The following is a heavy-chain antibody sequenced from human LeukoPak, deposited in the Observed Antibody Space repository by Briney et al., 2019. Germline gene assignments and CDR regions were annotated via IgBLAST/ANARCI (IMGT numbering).Heavy chain of an antibody. CDR2: ISWNSGSI. J-gene: IGHJ4*02. D-gene: IGHD6-13*01. V-gene: IGHV3-9*01. CDR1: GFAFDDYA. CDR3: AKDSAAGNLRGDYFDY. Sequence: GGSLRLSCAASGFAFDDYAMHWVRQAPGKGLEWVSGISWNSGSIGYADSVKGRFTISRDNAKNSLYLQMNSLRAEDTAVYYCAKDSAAGNLRGDYFDYWGQGTLVTVSS.